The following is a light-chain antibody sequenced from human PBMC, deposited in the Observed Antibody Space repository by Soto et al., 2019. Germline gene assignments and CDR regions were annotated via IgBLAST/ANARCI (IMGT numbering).Light chain of an antibody. CDR2: DDN. J-gene: IGLJ3*02. V-gene: IGLV1-40*01. Sequence: QPVLTQPPSVSGAPGQRVTISCTGSSSNIGAGYDVHWYPQLPGAAPKLLISDDNSRPSGVPDRFSGSKSGTSASLAISGLLAEDEADYYGQPDDSGLRGSWVFGGGTSSPS. CDR1: SSNIGAGYD. CDR3: QPDDSGLRGSWV.